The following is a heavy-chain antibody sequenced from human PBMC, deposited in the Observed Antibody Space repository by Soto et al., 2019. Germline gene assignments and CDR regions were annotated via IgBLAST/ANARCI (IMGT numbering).Heavy chain of an antibody. D-gene: IGHD3-22*01. CDR1: EDTFRNYA. Sequence: QVELVQSGAEVKKPGSSVKVSCQASEDTFRNYAISWVRQAPGQGLEWMGGIIPIFGTANYAQKFQGRVTITSDTSAITVYLELSSLRSEDTAVYYCASTKDDSSAYSSWSLGLWGRGTLVTVSS. CDR3: ASTKDDSSAYSSWSLGL. J-gene: IGHJ2*01. CDR2: IIPIFGTA. V-gene: IGHV1-69*06.